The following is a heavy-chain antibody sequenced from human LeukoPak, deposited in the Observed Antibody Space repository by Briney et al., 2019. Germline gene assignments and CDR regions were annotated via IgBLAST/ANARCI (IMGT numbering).Heavy chain of an antibody. Sequence: GGSLKLSCPASGFNSGDYYMSWIGQAPGKGLEWVSYISSSGFSTYYAGSVKGRFAISRDNARNSLYLQMNSLAPEDTALYYCARGKRRFDYWGQGTLVSVSS. V-gene: IGHV3-11*01. J-gene: IGHJ4*02. CDR3: ARGKRRFDY. CDR1: GFNSGDYY. CDR2: ISSSGFST.